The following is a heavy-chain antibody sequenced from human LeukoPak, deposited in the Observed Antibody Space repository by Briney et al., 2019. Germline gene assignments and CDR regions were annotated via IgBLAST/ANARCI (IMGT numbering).Heavy chain of an antibody. CDR3: ARGGLYYYDSSVSDY. D-gene: IGHD3-22*01. CDR1: GYTFTSYG. Sequence: ASVKVSCKASGYTFTSYGISWVRQAPGQGLEWMGWISAYNGNTNYAQKLQGRVTMTTDTSTSTAYMELRSLRSHDTAVYYCARGGLYYYDSSVSDYWGQGTLVTVSS. V-gene: IGHV1-18*01. J-gene: IGHJ4*02. CDR2: ISAYNGNT.